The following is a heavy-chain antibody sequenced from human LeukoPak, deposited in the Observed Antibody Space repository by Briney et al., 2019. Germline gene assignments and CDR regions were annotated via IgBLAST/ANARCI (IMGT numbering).Heavy chain of an antibody. D-gene: IGHD3-16*01. CDR2: IDDDGSTTT. Sequence: PGGSLRLSCAASGFTFSSYWMHWVRQAPGKGLMWASHIDDDGSTTTAYADSVKGRFTISRDNAKNTLYLQMNNLRAEDTAVYYCVRGGVDYWGQGTLVTVSS. CDR1: GFTFSSYW. V-gene: IGHV3-74*01. J-gene: IGHJ4*02. CDR3: VRGGVDY.